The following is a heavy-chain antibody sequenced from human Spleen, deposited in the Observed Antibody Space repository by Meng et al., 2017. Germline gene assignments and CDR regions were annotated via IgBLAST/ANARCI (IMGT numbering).Heavy chain of an antibody. CDR2: IKQDGSEK. CDR3: ARGYGHCSRYSCREYYFDY. J-gene: IGHJ4*02. Sequence: GESLKISCAASGFTFSNAWMTWVRQAPGKGLEWVANIKQDGSEKYYVDSVEGRFTISRDNAQNSLSLQMHSLRAEDTAVYYCARGYGHCSRYSCREYYFDYWGQGTLVTVSS. CDR1: GFTFSNAW. D-gene: IGHD2-2*01. V-gene: IGHV3-7*01.